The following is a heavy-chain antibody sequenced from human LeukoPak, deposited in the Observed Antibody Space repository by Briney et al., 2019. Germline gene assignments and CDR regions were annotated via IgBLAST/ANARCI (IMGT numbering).Heavy chain of an antibody. J-gene: IGHJ4*02. CDR3: ARDRLNYYGSGSYSHYFDY. CDR2: IIPIFGTA. CDR1: GGTFSSYA. D-gene: IGHD3-10*01. V-gene: IGHV1-69*01. Sequence: SVNVSCKASGGTFSSYAISWVRQAPGQGLEWMGGIIPIFGTANYAQKFQGRVTITADESTSTAYMELSSLRSEDTAVYYCARDRLNYYGSGSYSHYFDYWGQGTLVTVSS.